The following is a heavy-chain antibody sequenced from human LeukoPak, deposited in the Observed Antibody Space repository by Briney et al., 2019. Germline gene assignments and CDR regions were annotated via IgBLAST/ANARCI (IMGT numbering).Heavy chain of an antibody. CDR3: AKSRFNCCLFDY. D-gene: IGHD1-20*01. CDR2: IYSGGST. Sequence: GGSLRLSCAASGFTVSSNYMSWVRQAPGKGLEWVSVIYSGGSTYYADSVKGQFTISRDNSKNTLYLQMNSLRAEDTAVYYCAKSRFNCCLFDYWGQGTLVTVSS. CDR1: GFTVSSNY. J-gene: IGHJ4*02. V-gene: IGHV3-53*01.